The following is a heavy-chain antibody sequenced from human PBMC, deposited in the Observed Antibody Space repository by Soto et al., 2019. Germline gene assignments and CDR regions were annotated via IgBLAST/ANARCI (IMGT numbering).Heavy chain of an antibody. CDR3: AREAVAAAYCYYGMDV. CDR1: GGSISSSNW. J-gene: IGHJ6*02. D-gene: IGHD2-15*01. V-gene: IGHV4-4*02. CDR2: IYHSGST. Sequence: SETLSLTCAVSGGSISSSNWWSWVRQPPGKGLEWIGEIYHSGSTNYNPSLKSRVTISVDKSKNQFSLKLSSVTAADTAVYYCAREAVAAAYCYYGMDVWGQGTTVTVSS.